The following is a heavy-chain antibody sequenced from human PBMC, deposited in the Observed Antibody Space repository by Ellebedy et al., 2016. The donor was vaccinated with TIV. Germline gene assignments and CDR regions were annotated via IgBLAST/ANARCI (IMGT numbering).Heavy chain of an antibody. Sequence: SGPTLVKPTQTLTLTCTFSGFSLSTSRLSVRWIRPPPGKSLEWLARIDWDDDTFYSTSLRTRVTISKDSSENQVVLTMTNMDPEDTATYYCARISSGWGFDYWGQGALVTVSS. CDR3: ARISSGWGFDY. J-gene: IGHJ4*02. CDR1: GFSLSTSRLS. CDR2: IDWDDDT. V-gene: IGHV2-70*17. D-gene: IGHD6-19*01.